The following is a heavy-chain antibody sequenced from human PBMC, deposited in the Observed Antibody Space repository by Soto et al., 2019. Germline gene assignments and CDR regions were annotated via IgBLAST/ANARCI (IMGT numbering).Heavy chain of an antibody. Sequence: QAHLEQSGAELKKPGASVKVSCKASGYTFSDFDINWLRQASGQGPEWMGWMNAKSGDTFFPQRFQGNFIMTWDTFLSTSYMEGGSLTSDATAIYCCARSNPFNYACFDVWGQGTTVAVSS. V-gene: IGHV1-8*01. CDR1: GYTFSDFD. CDR3: ARSNPFNYACFDV. D-gene: IGHD3-16*01. J-gene: IGHJ6*02. CDR2: MNAKSGDT.